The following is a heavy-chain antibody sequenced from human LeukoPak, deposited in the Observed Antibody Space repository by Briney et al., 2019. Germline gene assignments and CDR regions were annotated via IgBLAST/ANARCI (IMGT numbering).Heavy chain of an antibody. D-gene: IGHD2-2*01. Sequence: ASVTVSFTASGYSFSAYYIHWVRQAPGQGLEWMGWIDPKSGGTKYTQKFQGRFTMTRDASISTVYMELSRLTSGDTAVYSCARDPSTVYYYDSWGQGTLVTVSS. J-gene: IGHJ4*02. CDR1: GYSFSAYY. CDR3: ARDPSTVYYYDS. CDR2: IDPKSGGT. V-gene: IGHV1-2*02.